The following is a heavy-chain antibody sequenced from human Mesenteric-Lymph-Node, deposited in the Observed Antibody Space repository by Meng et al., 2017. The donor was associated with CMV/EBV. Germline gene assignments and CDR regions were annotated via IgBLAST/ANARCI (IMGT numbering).Heavy chain of an antibody. CDR3: ATNYYGSGGGNWFDP. D-gene: IGHD3-10*01. CDR2: ICGIGSAI. J-gene: IGHJ5*02. CDR1: GFTFTDYY. Sequence: SGFTFTDYYMSWIRQAPVKGLECVSYICGIGSAIYFAYSVKGRFTISRDNAKNSLYLQMNSLSAEDTAVYFCATNYYGSGGGNWFDPWGQGTLDRLL. V-gene: IGHV3-11*01.